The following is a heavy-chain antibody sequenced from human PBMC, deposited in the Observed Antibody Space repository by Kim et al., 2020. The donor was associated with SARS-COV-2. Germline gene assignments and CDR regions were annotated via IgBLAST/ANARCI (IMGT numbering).Heavy chain of an antibody. Sequence: SGDPYYGQKFQSRVTMTRDTSIRTVYMDLSSLRSDDTATYYCVRESYYYDYWGQGTLVTVSS. V-gene: IGHV1-2*02. J-gene: IGHJ4*02. D-gene: IGHD3-10*01. CDR2: SGDP. CDR3: VRESYYYDY.